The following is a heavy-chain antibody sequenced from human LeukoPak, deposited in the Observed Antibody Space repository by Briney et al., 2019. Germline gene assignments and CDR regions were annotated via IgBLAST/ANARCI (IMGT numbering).Heavy chain of an antibody. CDR2: ISGSGDST. Sequence: GGSLRLSCAASGFTFSTYAMNWVRQAPGKGLEWVSGISGSGDSTYYADSVKGRFTISRDNPKNTLYLQMKSLRAEDTAVYYCVTGVNYYYIDVWGKGTTVTVSS. CDR3: VTGVNYYYIDV. J-gene: IGHJ6*03. V-gene: IGHV3-23*01. CDR1: GFTFSTYA. D-gene: IGHD4-23*01.